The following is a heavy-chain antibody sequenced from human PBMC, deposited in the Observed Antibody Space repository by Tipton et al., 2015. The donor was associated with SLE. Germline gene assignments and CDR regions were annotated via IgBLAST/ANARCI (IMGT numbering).Heavy chain of an antibody. D-gene: IGHD3-22*01. CDR3: ARDYYYDSSGYYYGMEV. CDR1: GGSISSYY. Sequence: TLSLTCTVSGGSISSYYWSWIRQPPGKGLEWIGYIYYSGSTNYNPSLKSRVTISVDTSKNQFSLKLSSVTAADTAVYYCARDYYYDSSGYYYGMEVWGQGTTVTVSS. CDR2: IYYSGST. V-gene: IGHV4-59*01. J-gene: IGHJ6*02.